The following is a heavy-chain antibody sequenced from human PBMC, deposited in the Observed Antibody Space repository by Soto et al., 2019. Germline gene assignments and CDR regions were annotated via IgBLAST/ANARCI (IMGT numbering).Heavy chain of an antibody. D-gene: IGHD6-19*01. CDR1: GYTFTSYA. Sequence: GASVKVSCKASGYTFTSYAMNWVRQAPGQGLEWMGWINTNTGNPTYAQGFTGRFVFSLDTSVSTAYLQICSLKAEDTAVYYCARESSGWYWDYYGMDVWGQGTTVTVSS. CDR3: ARESSGWYWDYYGMDV. V-gene: IGHV7-4-1*01. J-gene: IGHJ6*02. CDR2: INTNTGNP.